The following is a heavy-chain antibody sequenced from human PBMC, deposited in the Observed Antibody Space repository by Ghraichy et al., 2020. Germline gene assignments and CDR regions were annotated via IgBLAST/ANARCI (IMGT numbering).Heavy chain of an antibody. V-gene: IGHV3-23*01. D-gene: IGHD3-9*01. J-gene: IGHJ4*02. Sequence: SCTASGFTFSDYAMTWVRQAPGKGLEWVSVISGGGTTDYADSVKGRFTISRDDSKNTVHLDMNNLRAEDTAVYYCSRNAAYDILSSSSPFDYWGQGTLVTVSS. CDR2: ISGGGTT. CDR1: GFTFSDYA. CDR3: SRNAAYDILSSSSPFDY.